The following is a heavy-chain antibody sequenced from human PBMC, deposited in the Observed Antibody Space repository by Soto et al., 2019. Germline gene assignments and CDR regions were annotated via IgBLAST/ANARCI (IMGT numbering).Heavy chain of an antibody. CDR2: IWYDGSNK. D-gene: IGHD3-10*01. CDR3: ARGMVRGVMPNYYYYGMDV. Sequence: PGGSLRLSCAASGFTFSSYGMHWVRQAPGKGLEWVAVIWYDGSNKYYADSVKGRFTISRDNSKNTLYLQMNSLRAEDTAVYYCARGMVRGVMPNYYYYGMDVWGQGTTVTVSS. CDR1: GFTFSSYG. V-gene: IGHV3-33*01. J-gene: IGHJ6*02.